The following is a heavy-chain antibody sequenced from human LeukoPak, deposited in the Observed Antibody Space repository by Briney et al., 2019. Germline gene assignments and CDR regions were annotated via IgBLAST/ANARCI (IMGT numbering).Heavy chain of an antibody. CDR3: ARGPSGYHNT. CDR2: IKQDGSEN. Sequence: GSLRLSCAASGLDFNKAWMSWVRQAPGKGLEWVANIKQDGSENYYVDSVKGRFTISRDNAKNSLYLHMNSLRAEDTAVYYCARGPSGYHNTGGQGTLVTVSS. V-gene: IGHV3-7*01. J-gene: IGHJ4*02. D-gene: IGHD5-12*01. CDR1: GLDFNKAW.